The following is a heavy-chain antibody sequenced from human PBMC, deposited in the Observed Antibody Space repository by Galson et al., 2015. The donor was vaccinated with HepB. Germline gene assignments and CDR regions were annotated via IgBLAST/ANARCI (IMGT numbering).Heavy chain of an antibody. V-gene: IGHV3-23*01. D-gene: IGHD3-22*01. CDR1: GFTFSSYA. Sequence: SLRLSCAASGFTFSSYAMSWVRQAPGKGLEWVSVISGSGASTYYADSVKGRFTISRDNSKNTLYVQMNSLRAEDTAVYYCAKDIPYRFYYYDSSGYSSGAFDMWGQGTMVTVSS. CDR2: ISGSGAST. CDR3: AKDIPYRFYYYDSSGYSSGAFDM. J-gene: IGHJ3*02.